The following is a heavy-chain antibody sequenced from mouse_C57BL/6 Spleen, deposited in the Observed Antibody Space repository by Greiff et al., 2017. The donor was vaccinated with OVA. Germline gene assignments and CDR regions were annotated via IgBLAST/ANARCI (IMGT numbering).Heavy chain of an antibody. Sequence: QVQLKQSGPGLVAPSQSLSITCTVSGFSLTSYGVDWVRQSPGKGLEWLGVIWGVGSTNYNSALKSRLSISKDNSKSQVFLKMNSLQTDDTAMYYCATLNWDVGFAYWGQGTLVTVSA. CDR1: GFSLTSYG. V-gene: IGHV2-6*01. J-gene: IGHJ3*01. CDR3: ATLNWDVGFAY. CDR2: IWGVGST. D-gene: IGHD4-1*01.